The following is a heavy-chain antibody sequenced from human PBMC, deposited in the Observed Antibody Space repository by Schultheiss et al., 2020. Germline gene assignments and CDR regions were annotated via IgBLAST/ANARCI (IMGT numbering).Heavy chain of an antibody. J-gene: IGHJ4*02. CDR1: GYTFTGYY. CDR3: ARGLRYSSSSGEDY. CDR2: INPNSGGA. V-gene: IGHV1-2*02. D-gene: IGHD6-6*01. Sequence: ASVKVSCKASGYTFTGYYIHWVRQAPGQGLEWMGWINPNSGGANYAQNFQGRVTMTRDTSTSTVYMELSRLRSDDTAVYYCARGLRYSSSSGEDYWGQGTLVNVSS.